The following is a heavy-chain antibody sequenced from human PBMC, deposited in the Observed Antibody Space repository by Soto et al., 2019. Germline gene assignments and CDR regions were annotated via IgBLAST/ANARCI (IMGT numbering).Heavy chain of an antibody. CDR2: IRSKANSYAT. J-gene: IGHJ3*02. CDR1: GFTFSGSA. CDR3: TGVGRQQLDGTASDAFDI. D-gene: IGHD6-13*01. V-gene: IGHV3-73*01. Sequence: PGGSLRLSCAASGFTFSGSAMHWVCQASGKGLEWVGRIRSKANSYATAYAASVKGRFTISRDDSKNTAYLQMNSLKTEDTAVYYCTGVGRQQLDGTASDAFDIWGQGTMVTVSS.